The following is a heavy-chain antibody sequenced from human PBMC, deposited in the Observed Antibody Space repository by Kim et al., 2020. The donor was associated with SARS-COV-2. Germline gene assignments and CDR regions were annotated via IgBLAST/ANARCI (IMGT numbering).Heavy chain of an antibody. V-gene: IGHV3-30*01. Sequence: NKYYADSVKSRFTISRDNSKNTLYLQMNSLRAEDTAVYYCAREGIRAMDVWGQGTTVTVSS. CDR2: NK. D-gene: IGHD3-3*02. J-gene: IGHJ6*02. CDR3: AREGIRAMDV.